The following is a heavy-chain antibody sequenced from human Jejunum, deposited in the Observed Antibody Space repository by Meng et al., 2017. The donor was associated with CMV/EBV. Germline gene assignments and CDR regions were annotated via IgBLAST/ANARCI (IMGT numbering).Heavy chain of an antibody. V-gene: IGHV3-21*06. CDR1: AFTFSTYM. CDR2: ISISDYK. Sequence: VASAFTFSTYMLTWVPQAPGKGPEWVASISISDYKFYADSVKGRFSISRDNAKNSLYLHMSSLRGEDTAVYYCGRVLKGGTYLDYWGQGTQVTVSS. CDR3: GRVLKGGTYLDY. D-gene: IGHD1-26*01. J-gene: IGHJ4*02.